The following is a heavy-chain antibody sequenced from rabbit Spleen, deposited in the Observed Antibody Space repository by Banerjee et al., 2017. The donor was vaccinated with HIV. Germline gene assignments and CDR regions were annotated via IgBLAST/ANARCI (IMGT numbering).Heavy chain of an antibody. CDR1: GVSFSDKDV. V-gene: IGHV1S45*01. CDR2: IYAGSSGNT. Sequence: EQLEESGGGLVKPEGSLTLTCKASGVSFSDKDVMCWVRQAPGKGLEWIACIYAGSSGNTYYASWAKGRFTVSKTSSTTVTLQMTSVTVADTATYFCARDSGSSFSSYGMDLWGQGTLVTVS. D-gene: IGHD8-1*01. CDR3: ARDSGSSFSSYGMDL. J-gene: IGHJ6*01.